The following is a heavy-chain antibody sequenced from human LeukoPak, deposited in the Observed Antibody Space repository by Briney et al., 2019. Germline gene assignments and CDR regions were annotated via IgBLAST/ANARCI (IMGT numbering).Heavy chain of an antibody. Sequence: GGSLRLSCAASGFTFSDYYMSWIRQAPGKGLEWVSYISSSGSTIYYADSVKGRFTISRDNAKNSLYLQMNSLRAEDTAVYYCAREDRYSSGWRSYAFDIWGQGTMVTASS. CDR2: ISSSGSTI. CDR3: AREDRYSSGWRSYAFDI. CDR1: GFTFSDYY. D-gene: IGHD6-19*01. J-gene: IGHJ3*02. V-gene: IGHV3-11*04.